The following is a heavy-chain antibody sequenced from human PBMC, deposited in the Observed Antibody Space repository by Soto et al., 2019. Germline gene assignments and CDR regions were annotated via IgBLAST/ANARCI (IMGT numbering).Heavy chain of an antibody. CDR1: GGSISSSNW. CDR2: IYHSGST. V-gene: IGHV4-4*02. D-gene: IGHD1-26*01. Sequence: PSETLSLSCAVSGGSISSSNWWSWVRQPPGKGLEWIGEIYHSGSTNYNPSLKSRVTISVDKSKNQFSLKLSSVTAADTAVYYCARALWLRVGNSGSYYDYWGQGTLVTVSS. J-gene: IGHJ4*02. CDR3: ARALWLRVGNSGSYYDY.